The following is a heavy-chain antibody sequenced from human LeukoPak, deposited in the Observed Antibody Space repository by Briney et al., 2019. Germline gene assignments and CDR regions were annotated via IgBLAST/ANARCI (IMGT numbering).Heavy chain of an antibody. J-gene: IGHJ4*02. CDR3: ARRDWWTMEY. Sequence: SETLSLTCTVSGGFISSSSYYWGWIRQPPGKGLEWIGSIYYSGSTYYNPSLKSRVTISVDTSKNQFSLKLSSVTAADTAVYYCARRDWWTMEYWGQGTLVTVSS. CDR2: IYYSGST. CDR1: GGFISSSSYY. V-gene: IGHV4-39*01. D-gene: IGHD2-8*02.